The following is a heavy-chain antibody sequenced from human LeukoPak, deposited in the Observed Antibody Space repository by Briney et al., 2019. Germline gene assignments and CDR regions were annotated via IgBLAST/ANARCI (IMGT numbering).Heavy chain of an antibody. CDR2: IGSSGGPI. J-gene: IGHJ6*04. V-gene: IGHV3-48*03. CDR1: GFTFSRYE. CDR3: AELGITMIGGV. Sequence: TGGSLRLSCAVSGFTFSRYEMNWVRQAPGKGLEWVSFIGSSGGPIYYADSVKGRFTISRDNDKNSLYLQMDSLRAEDTAVYYCAELGITMIGGVWGKGTTVTISS. D-gene: IGHD3-10*02.